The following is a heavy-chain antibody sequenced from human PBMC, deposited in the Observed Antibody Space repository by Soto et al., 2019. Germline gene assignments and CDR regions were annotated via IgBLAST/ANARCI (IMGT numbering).Heavy chain of an antibody. J-gene: IGHJ6*02. D-gene: IGHD6-19*01. CDR2: IWYDGSNK. Sequence: GGSLRLSCAASGFTFSSYGMHWVRQAPGKGLEWVAVIWYDGSNKYYADSVKGRFTISRDNSKNTLYLQMNSLRAEDTAVYYCASEAGTSYYGMDVWGQGTTVTVSS. V-gene: IGHV3-33*01. CDR1: GFTFSSYG. CDR3: ASEAGTSYYGMDV.